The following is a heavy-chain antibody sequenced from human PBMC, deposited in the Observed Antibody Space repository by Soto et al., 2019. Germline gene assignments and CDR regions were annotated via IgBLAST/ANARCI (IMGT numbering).Heavy chain of an antibody. Sequence: GESLRLSCEASGFTFSSYDMHWVRQATGKGLEWVSAIGTAGDPYYPGSVKGRFTISRENAKNSLYLQMNSLRAGDTAVYYCARARRDGYNYYFDYWGQGTLVTVSS. CDR2: IGTAGDP. J-gene: IGHJ4*02. V-gene: IGHV3-13*05. CDR3: ARARRDGYNYYFDY. CDR1: GFTFSSYD. D-gene: IGHD5-12*01.